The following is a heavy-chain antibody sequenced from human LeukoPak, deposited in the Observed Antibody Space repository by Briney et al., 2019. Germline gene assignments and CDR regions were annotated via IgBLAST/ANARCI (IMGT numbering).Heavy chain of an antibody. CDR3: ARARAYDSSGYYDHYFDY. J-gene: IGHJ4*02. CDR2: NSSSSSYI. V-gene: IGHV3-21*01. Sequence: GGSLRLSCAAPGFTFSSYSMNWVRQAPGKGLECVSSNSSSSSYIYYADSVKGRFTISRDNAENSLYLQMNSLRAEDTAVYYCARARAYDSSGYYDHYFDYWGQGTLVTVSS. CDR1: GFTFSSYS. D-gene: IGHD3-22*01.